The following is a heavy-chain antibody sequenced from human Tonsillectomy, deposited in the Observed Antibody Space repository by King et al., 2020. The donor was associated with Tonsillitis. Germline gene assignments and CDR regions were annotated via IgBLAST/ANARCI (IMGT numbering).Heavy chain of an antibody. CDR2: ISSSSTYI. J-gene: IGHJ4*02. Sequence: QLVQSGGGRVKPGGSLRLSCVASGFTFSTYSMNWVRQAPGKGLEWVSSISSSSTYIYYAYSLKGRFTISRDDAKNSLYLQMNSLTAEDTAVYYCARNYYYDTTVYHYRDYFDYWGQGTLVTVSS. V-gene: IGHV3-21*01. CDR3: ARNYYYDTTVYHYRDYFDY. CDR1: GFTFSTYS. D-gene: IGHD3-22*01.